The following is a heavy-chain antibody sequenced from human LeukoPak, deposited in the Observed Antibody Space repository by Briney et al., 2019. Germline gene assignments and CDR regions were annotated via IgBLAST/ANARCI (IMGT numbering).Heavy chain of an antibody. J-gene: IGHJ4*02. Sequence: GGSLRLSCAASGFTFDDYGMNWVRQAPGKGLEWVSGVNWNGGSIAYADSVKGRFTISRDNSKDTLYLHINSLRAEDTAVYYCVKDNPLDYWGQGTLVIVSS. D-gene: IGHD1-14*01. CDR2: VNWNGGSI. V-gene: IGHV3-20*04. CDR3: VKDNPLDY. CDR1: GFTFDDYG.